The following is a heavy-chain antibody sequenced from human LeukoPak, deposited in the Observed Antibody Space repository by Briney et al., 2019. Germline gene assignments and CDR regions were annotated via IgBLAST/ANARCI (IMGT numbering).Heavy chain of an antibody. CDR3: ARDRLLWFGELDF. CDR1: GGSISSTTYY. J-gene: IGHJ4*02. Sequence: PSETLSLTCTVSGGSISSTTYYWGWIRQPPGKGLEWIGSIYYSGSTYYNPSLKSRVTISVDTSKNQIPLKLNSVTAADTAVYYCARDRLLWFGELDFWGQGTLVIVSS. D-gene: IGHD3-10*01. V-gene: IGHV4-39*06. CDR2: IYYSGST.